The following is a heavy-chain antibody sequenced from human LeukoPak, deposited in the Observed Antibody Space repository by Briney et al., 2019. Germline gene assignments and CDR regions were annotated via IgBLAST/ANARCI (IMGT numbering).Heavy chain of an antibody. D-gene: IGHD3-10*01. Sequence: SQTLSLTCTVSGGSISSGDYYWSWIRQPPGKGLEWIGYIYYRGSTYYNPSLKSRVTISVDTSKNQFSLKLSSVTAADTAVYYCAREIIRGYYFDYWGQGTLVTVSS. V-gene: IGHV4-30-4*01. CDR2: IYYRGST. J-gene: IGHJ4*02. CDR1: GGSISSGDYY. CDR3: AREIIRGYYFDY.